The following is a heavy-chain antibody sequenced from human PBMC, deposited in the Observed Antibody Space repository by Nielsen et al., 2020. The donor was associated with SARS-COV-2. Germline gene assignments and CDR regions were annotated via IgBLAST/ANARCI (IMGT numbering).Heavy chain of an antibody. Sequence: SETLSLTCAVYGGSFSGYYWSWIRQPPGKGLEWIGYIYYSGSTYYNPSLKSRVTISVDTSKNQFSLKLSSVTAADTAVYYCAVTNLKLDYWGQGTLVTVSS. CDR3: AVTNLKLDY. V-gene: IGHV4-59*06. CDR1: GGSFSGYY. J-gene: IGHJ4*02. CDR2: IYYSGST.